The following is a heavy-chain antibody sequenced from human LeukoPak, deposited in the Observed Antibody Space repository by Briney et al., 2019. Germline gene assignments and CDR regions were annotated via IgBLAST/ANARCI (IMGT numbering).Heavy chain of an antibody. CDR1: GGPISSGSYY. Sequence: PSETLSLTCTVSGGPISSGSYYWSWIRQPAGKGLEWIGRIYTSGSTNYNPSLKSRVTISVDTSKNQFSLKLSSVTAADTAVYYCAREEATYYYDSSGFGDWGQGTLVTVSS. J-gene: IGHJ4*02. V-gene: IGHV4-61*02. CDR3: AREEATYYYDSSGFGD. D-gene: IGHD3-22*01. CDR2: IYTSGST.